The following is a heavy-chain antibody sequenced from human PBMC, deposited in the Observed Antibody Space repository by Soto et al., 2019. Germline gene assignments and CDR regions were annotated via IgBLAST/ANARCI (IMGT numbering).Heavy chain of an antibody. CDR3: AKHYYDSSGYNKRFDP. CDR1: GFTFSSYA. D-gene: IGHD3-22*01. CDR2: ISGSGGST. J-gene: IGHJ5*02. Sequence: PGGSLRLSCAASGFTFSSYAMSWVRQAPGKGLEWVSAISGSGGSTYYADSVKGRFTISRDNSKNTLYLQMNSLRAEDTAVYYCAKHYYDSSGYNKRFDPWGQGTLVTVSS. V-gene: IGHV3-23*01.